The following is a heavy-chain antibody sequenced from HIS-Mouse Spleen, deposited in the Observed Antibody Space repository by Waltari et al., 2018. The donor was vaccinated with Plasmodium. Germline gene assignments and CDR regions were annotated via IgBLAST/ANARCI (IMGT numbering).Heavy chain of an antibody. CDR2: ISYDGGNK. D-gene: IGHD2-15*01. V-gene: IGHV3-30*04. CDR3: AREGGYCSGGSCYSGQGFDI. Sequence: QVQLVESGGGVVQPGRSLRLSCAASGFPFSSYAMHWVRQAPGKGLEWVAVISYDGGNKDYAESVKGRFTISRDNSKNTLYLQMNSLRAEDTAVYYCAREGGYCSGGSCYSGQGFDIWGQGTMVTVSS. CDR1: GFPFSSYA. J-gene: IGHJ3*02.